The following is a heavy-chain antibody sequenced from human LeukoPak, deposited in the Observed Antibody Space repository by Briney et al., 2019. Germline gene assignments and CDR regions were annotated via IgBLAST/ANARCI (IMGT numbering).Heavy chain of an antibody. J-gene: IGHJ4*02. Sequence: SVKVSCKASGFTFTSSAMQWVRQARGQRLEWIGWIVVGSGNANYAQKFQERVTITRDMSTSTAYMELSSLRSEDTAVYYCAAGAVAGTMGDYWGQGTLVTVSS. CDR2: IVVGSGNA. V-gene: IGHV1-58*02. D-gene: IGHD6-13*01. CDR3: AAGAVAGTMGDY. CDR1: GFTFTSSA.